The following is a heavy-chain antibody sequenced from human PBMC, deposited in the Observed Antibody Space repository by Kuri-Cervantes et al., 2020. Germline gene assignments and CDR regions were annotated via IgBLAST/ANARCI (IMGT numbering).Heavy chain of an antibody. CDR3: ARMPHE. Sequence: TLSLTCAVSGGSISSSNWWSWVRQPPGKALEWLARIDWDDDKFYRTSLKTRLAISKDTSKNQVVLTMTNMDPVDTATYYCARMPHEWGQGILVTVSS. J-gene: IGHJ4*02. V-gene: IGHV2-70*18. CDR2: IDWDDDK. CDR1: GGSISSSNW.